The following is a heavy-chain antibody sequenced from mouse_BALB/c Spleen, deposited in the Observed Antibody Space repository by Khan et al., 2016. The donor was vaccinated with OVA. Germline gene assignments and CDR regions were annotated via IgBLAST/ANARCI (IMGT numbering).Heavy chain of an antibody. V-gene: IGHV5-17*02. J-gene: IGHJ1*01. CDR2: MSSGSSTI. Sequence: EVELVESGGGLVQPGGSRKLSCAASGFTFSSFGMHWVRQAPKKGLEWVAYMSSGSSTIYYVDTVKGRFTISRDNPKNTLFLQMTSLRSEDTAMYYCVRWGGNVHWYFDVWGAGTSVTVSS. CDR3: VRWGGNVHWYFDV. CDR1: GFTFSSFG. D-gene: IGHD2-1*01.